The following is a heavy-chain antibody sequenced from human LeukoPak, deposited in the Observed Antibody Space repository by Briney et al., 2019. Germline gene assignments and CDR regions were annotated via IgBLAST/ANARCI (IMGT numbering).Heavy chain of an antibody. V-gene: IGHV3-33*01. CDR2: IWYDGSNK. J-gene: IGHJ3*02. D-gene: IGHD3-10*01. Sequence: GGSLRLSCAASGFTFSSYGMHWVRQAPGKGLEWVAVIWYDGSNKYYADSVKGRFTISRDNSKNTLYLQMNSLRAEDTAVYYCARGSALWFGEFLSAFDIWGQGTMVTVSS. CDR1: GFTFSSYG. CDR3: ARGSALWFGEFLSAFDI.